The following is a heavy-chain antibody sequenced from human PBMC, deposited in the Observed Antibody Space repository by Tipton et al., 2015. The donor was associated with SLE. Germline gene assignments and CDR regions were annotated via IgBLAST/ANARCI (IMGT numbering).Heavy chain of an antibody. J-gene: IGHJ3*02. Sequence: TLSLTCAVYGGSVSGHYWSWIRQPPGKGLEWIGEINHSGRTNYNPSLKSRVTISVDTSKNQFSLQLNSVTPEDTAVYYCARDPGEDAFDIWGQGTMVTVSS. CDR1: GGSVSGHY. V-gene: IGHV4-34*01. D-gene: IGHD7-27*01. CDR2: INHSGRT. CDR3: ARDPGEDAFDI.